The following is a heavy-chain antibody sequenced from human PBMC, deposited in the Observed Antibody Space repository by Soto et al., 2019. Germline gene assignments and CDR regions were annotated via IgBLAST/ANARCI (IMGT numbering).Heavy chain of an antibody. D-gene: IGHD6-19*01. CDR2: INPNSGGT. V-gene: IGHV1-2*04. Sequence: QGQLVQSGAEVKKPGASVKVSCKASGYTFTGYYMHWVRQAPGQGLEWMGWINPNSGGTNYAQKFQGWVTMTRDTFISTAYMELSRLRSDDTAVYYCASCVSRSGCSAAYFQHWGQGPLVTVSS. CDR1: GYTFTGYY. J-gene: IGHJ1*01. CDR3: ASCVSRSGCSAAYFQH.